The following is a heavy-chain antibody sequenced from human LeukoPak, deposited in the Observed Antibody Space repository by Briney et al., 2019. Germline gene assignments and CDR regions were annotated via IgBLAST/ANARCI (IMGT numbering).Heavy chain of an antibody. Sequence: VASVKVSCKASGGTFSSYAISWVRQAPGQGLEWMGRIIPILGIANYAQEFQGRVTITADKSTSTAYMELSSLRSEDTAVYYCARGPITTHGPGGYFQHWGQGTLVTVSS. CDR2: IIPILGIA. J-gene: IGHJ1*01. CDR1: GGTFSSYA. CDR3: ARGPITTHGPGGYFQH. D-gene: IGHD3-22*01. V-gene: IGHV1-69*04.